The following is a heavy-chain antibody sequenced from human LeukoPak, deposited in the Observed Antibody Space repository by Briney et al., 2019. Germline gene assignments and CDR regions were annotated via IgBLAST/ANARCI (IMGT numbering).Heavy chain of an antibody. Sequence: SETLSLTYTVSGGSISSSYSYWGWIRRPPGKGLEWIGEIDHSGSTNYNPSLKSRVTISVDTSKNQFSLKLSSVTAADTAVYYCARGQRARFGYWGQGTLVTVSS. CDR1: GGSISSSYSY. V-gene: IGHV4-39*07. D-gene: IGHD6-25*01. CDR3: ARGQRARFGY. J-gene: IGHJ4*02. CDR2: IDHSGST.